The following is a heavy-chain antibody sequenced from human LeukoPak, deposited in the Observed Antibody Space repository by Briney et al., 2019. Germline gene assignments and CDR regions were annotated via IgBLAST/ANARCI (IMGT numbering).Heavy chain of an antibody. CDR3: AKDSGYDAAAFDI. CDR1: GGSISSYY. D-gene: IGHD5-12*01. CDR2: IYYSGST. J-gene: IGHJ3*02. V-gene: IGHV4-59*01. Sequence: SETLSLTCTVSGGSISSYYWSWIRQPPGKGLEWIGYIYYSGSTNYNPSLKSRVTISVDTSKNQFSLKLSSVTAADTAVYHCAKDSGYDAAAFDIRGQGTMVTVSS.